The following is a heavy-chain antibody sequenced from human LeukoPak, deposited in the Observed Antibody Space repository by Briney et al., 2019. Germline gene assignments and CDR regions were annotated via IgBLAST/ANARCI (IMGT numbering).Heavy chain of an antibody. Sequence: GGSLRLSCAASGFTFSSYAMHWVRQAPGKGLEWVAVISYDGSNKYYADSVKDRFTISRDNSKNTLYLQMNSLRAEDTAVYYCARDLLSYGDRGVDYWGQGTLVTVSS. D-gene: IGHD4-17*01. CDR1: GFTFSSYA. CDR2: ISYDGSNK. J-gene: IGHJ4*02. V-gene: IGHV3-30-3*01. CDR3: ARDLLSYGDRGVDY.